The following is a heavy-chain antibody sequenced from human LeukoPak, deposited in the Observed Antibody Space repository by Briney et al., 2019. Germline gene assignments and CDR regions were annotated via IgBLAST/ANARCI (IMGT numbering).Heavy chain of an antibody. CDR2: ISYDGSNK. V-gene: IGHV3-30-3*01. Sequence: GRSLRLSCAASGFTFSSYAMHWVRPAAGKGLEWVAVISYDGSNKYYADSVKGRFTISRDNSKNTLYLQMNSLRAEDTAVYYCARGQSYYEAFDIWGQGTMVTVSS. J-gene: IGHJ3*02. CDR3: ARGQSYYEAFDI. D-gene: IGHD1-26*01. CDR1: GFTFSSYA.